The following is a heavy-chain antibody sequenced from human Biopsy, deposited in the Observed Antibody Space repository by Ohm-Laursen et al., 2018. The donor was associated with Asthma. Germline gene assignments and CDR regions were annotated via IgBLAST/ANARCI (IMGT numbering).Heavy chain of an antibody. CDR1: GFTFSSYW. CDR2: IKKDGSEK. J-gene: IGHJ6*02. Sequence: SLRLSCAASGFTFSSYWMSWVRQAPGKGLEWVANIKKDGSEKYYVDSVKGRFTISRDNAKNSLYLHMNSPRAEDTAVYYCARGGYCTSPTCPWGRYATDVWGQGTTVTVSS. D-gene: IGHD2-2*01. V-gene: IGHV3-7*01. CDR3: ARGGYCTSPTCPWGRYATDV.